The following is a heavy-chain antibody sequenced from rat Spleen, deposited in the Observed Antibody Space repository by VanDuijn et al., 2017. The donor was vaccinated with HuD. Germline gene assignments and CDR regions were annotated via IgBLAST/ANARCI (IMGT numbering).Heavy chain of an antibody. J-gene: IGHJ4*01. CDR2: ISPSGVST. Sequence: EVQLVESGGGLVQPGRSLKLSCSASGFTFSNYGMHWIRQAPTKGLECVAPISPSGVSTYYRDSGKGRFTISRDNAKNTLYLQMNILRSEDTATYYCTRAMYTTDYYYAKGYYVMDAWGQGTLVTVSS. D-gene: IGHD1-6*01. V-gene: IGHV5-19*01. CDR3: TRAMYTTDYYYAKGYYVMDA. CDR1: GFTFSNYG.